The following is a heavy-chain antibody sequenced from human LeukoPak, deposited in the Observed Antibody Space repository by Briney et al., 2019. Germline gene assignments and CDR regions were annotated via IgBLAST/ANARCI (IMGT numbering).Heavy chain of an antibody. Sequence: TGGSLRLSCAASGFDFSAYEMNWVRQAPGKGLEWVSYFAGSGTTTYYADSVKGRFTISRDNAKNSLYLQMSSLRAEDTGLYYCATLGYHLDSWGQGTLVTVSS. D-gene: IGHD3-22*01. J-gene: IGHJ4*02. V-gene: IGHV3-48*03. CDR2: FAGSGTTT. CDR3: ATLGYHLDS. CDR1: GFDFSAYE.